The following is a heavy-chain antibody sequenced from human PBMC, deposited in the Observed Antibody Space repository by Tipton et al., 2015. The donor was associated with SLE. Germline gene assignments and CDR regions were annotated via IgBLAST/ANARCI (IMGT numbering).Heavy chain of an antibody. CDR1: GGSISSFY. CDR3: ARGNMVAGTGGWFDP. CDR2: IYTSGST. V-gene: IGHV4-4*08. J-gene: IGHJ5*02. D-gene: IGHD6-19*01. Sequence: TLSLTCTVSGGSISSFYWRYIRQHPGKGLGWIGYIYTSGSTKYNPPLTSRVTISVDTSKNQFSLKLSSVTAADTAVYYCARGNMVAGTGGWFDPWGQGTLVTVSS.